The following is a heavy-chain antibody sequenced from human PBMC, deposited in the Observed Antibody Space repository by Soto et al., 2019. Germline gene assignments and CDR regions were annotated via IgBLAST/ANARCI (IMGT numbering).Heavy chain of an antibody. CDR3: ARLTRVYYYDSSGYLMRAFDI. J-gene: IGHJ3*02. CDR1: GGTFSSYA. Sequence: SVKVSCKASGGTFSSYAISWVRQAPGQGLEWMGGIIPIFGTANYAQKFQGGVTITADESTSTAYMELSSLRSEDTAVYYCARLTRVYYYDSSGYLMRAFDIWGQGTMVTVSS. V-gene: IGHV1-69*13. D-gene: IGHD3-22*01. CDR2: IIPIFGTA.